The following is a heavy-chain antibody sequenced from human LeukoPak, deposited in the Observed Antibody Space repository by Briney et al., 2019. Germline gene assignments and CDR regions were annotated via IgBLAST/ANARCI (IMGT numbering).Heavy chain of an antibody. CDR3: ARSRRITMVRGVSNMDAFDI. CDR1: GGTFSSYA. J-gene: IGHJ3*02. CDR2: IIPIFGTA. D-gene: IGHD3-10*01. Sequence: SVKVSCKASGGTFSSYAISWVRQAPGQGLEWMGGIIPIFGTANYAQKFQGRVTITADKSTSTAYMELSSLRSEDTAVYYCARSRRITMVRGVSNMDAFDIWGQGTMVTVSS. V-gene: IGHV1-69*06.